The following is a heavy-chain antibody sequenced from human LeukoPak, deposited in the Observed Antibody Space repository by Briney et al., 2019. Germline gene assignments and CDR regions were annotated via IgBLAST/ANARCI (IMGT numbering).Heavy chain of an antibody. Sequence: GESLKISCKASGYTFSNFWIGWVRQMPGKGLEWMGRIDPSDSYTNYSPSFQGHVTISADKSISTAYLQWSSLKASDTAMYYCARQSRDRPDWGQGTLVTVSS. CDR3: ARQSRDRPD. CDR2: IDPSDSYT. V-gene: IGHV5-10-1*01. CDR1: GYTFSNFW. J-gene: IGHJ1*01.